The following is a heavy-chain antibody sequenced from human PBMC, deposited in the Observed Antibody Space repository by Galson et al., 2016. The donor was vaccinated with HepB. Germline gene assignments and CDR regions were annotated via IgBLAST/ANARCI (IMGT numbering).Heavy chain of an antibody. D-gene: IGHD3-16*01. CDR2: IIPIFRTA. CDR1: GGTFSNNA. J-gene: IGHJ6*02. CDR3: ARGEDEQISWYYYYYAMDV. Sequence: SVKVSCKASGGTFSNNAISWVRQAPGQGLEWMGGIIPIFRTARYAQKFQGRVTITADESTRTGYMELSSLRSEDTAVYYCARGEDEQISWYYYYYAMDVWGQGTTVTVSS. V-gene: IGHV1-69*13.